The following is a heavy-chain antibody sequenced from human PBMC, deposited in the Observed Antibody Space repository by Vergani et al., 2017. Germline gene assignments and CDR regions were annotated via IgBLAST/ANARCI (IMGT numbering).Heavy chain of an antibody. Sequence: EVQLVESGGGLVKPGGSLRLSCAASGFPFSSYSMNWVRQAPGKGLEWVSSISSSSSYIYYADAVKGRFTISRDNAKNSLYLQMNSLRAEDTAVYYCARDFGAGTTRMFFDPWGQGTLVTVSS. CDR1: GFPFSSYS. V-gene: IGHV3-21*01. D-gene: IGHD1-1*01. J-gene: IGHJ5*02. CDR2: ISSSSSYI. CDR3: ARDFGAGTTRMFFDP.